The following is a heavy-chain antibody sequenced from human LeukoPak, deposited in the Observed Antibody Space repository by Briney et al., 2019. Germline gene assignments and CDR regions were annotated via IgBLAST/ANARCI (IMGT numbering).Heavy chain of an antibody. Sequence: GGSLRLSCAASGFTFSSYAMSWVRQAPGKGLEWVSAISGSASNTYYADSVQGRFTISRDNAKNSLYLQMNSLRAEDTAVYYCARSHYDILTGYYGGDAFDIWGQGTMVTVSS. CDR1: GFTFSSYA. CDR2: ISGSASNT. V-gene: IGHV3-23*01. J-gene: IGHJ3*02. CDR3: ARSHYDILTGYYGGDAFDI. D-gene: IGHD3-9*01.